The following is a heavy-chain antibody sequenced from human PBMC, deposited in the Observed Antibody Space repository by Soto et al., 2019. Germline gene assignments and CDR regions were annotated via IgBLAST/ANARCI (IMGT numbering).Heavy chain of an antibody. CDR3: ARKAWVRFDY. J-gene: IGHJ4*02. Sequence: KPSETLSLTCAVSGDSISSSVWWTWVRQPPGKGLEWIGEVFHTGDTYFNPSLRSRVAMSVDKSTNEFSLKVTSVTAADTAIYYCARKAWVRFDYWGQGAPVTVSS. CDR2: VFHTGDT. D-gene: IGHD7-27*01. CDR1: GDSISSSVW. V-gene: IGHV4-4*02.